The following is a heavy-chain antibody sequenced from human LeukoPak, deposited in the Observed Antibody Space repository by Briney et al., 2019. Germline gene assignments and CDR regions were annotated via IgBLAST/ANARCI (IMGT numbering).Heavy chain of an antibody. CDR3: ARANSGYENYFDY. CDR1: GFTFSTYW. J-gene: IGHJ4*02. D-gene: IGHD5-12*01. V-gene: IGHV3-7*04. CDR2: IKQDGSEK. Sequence: GGSQRLSCAASGFTFSTYWMSWVRQAPGKGLEWVANIKQDGSEKQYVDSVKGRFTISRDNAKNSLHLQMNSLRAEETAVYYCARANSGYENYFDYWGQGSLVTVSS.